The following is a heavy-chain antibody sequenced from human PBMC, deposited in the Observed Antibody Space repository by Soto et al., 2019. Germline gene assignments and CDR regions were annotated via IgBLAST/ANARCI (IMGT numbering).Heavy chain of an antibody. J-gene: IGHJ5*02. CDR3: ARGRSFSYDSTPPPMFDP. CDR2: IGTLSDT. CDR1: GFAFSTFD. Sequence: GGSLRLSCAGSGFAFSTFDIHWVRQAPGKGLEWVSGIGTLSDTFYAASVQGRFTISRQNAKNSVYLQMNSLRAGDTAFYYCARGRSFSYDSTPPPMFDPWGQGTLVTVSS. D-gene: IGHD3-10*01. V-gene: IGHV3-13*01.